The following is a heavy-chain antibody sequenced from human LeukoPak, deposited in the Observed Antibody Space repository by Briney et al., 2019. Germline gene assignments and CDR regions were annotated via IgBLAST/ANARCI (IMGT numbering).Heavy chain of an antibody. J-gene: IGHJ3*02. CDR2: ISSSSSYI. CDR1: GFTFSSYS. V-gene: IGHV3-21*01. D-gene: IGHD3-22*01. CDR3: ARDYYYDSSGYYFGPDAFDI. Sequence: GGSLRLSCAASGFTFSSYSMNWVRQAPGKGLEWVSSISSSSSYIYYADSVKGRFTISRDNAKNSMYLQMNSLRAEDTAVYYCARDYYYDSSGYYFGPDAFDIWGQGTMVTVSS.